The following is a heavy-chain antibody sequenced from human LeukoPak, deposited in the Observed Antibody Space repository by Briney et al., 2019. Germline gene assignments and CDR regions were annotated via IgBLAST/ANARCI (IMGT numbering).Heavy chain of an antibody. Sequence: PGGSLRLSCVASGFTVSSNYMSWDRQAPGKGLEWVSVIYSGGNTYYADSVRGRFTISRDNSKNTLYLQMNSLRVEDTAVYYCASMASYSGYDFDYWGQGTLVTVSS. D-gene: IGHD5-12*01. J-gene: IGHJ4*02. CDR2: IYSGGNT. CDR1: GFTVSSNY. V-gene: IGHV3-53*01. CDR3: ASMASYSGYDFDY.